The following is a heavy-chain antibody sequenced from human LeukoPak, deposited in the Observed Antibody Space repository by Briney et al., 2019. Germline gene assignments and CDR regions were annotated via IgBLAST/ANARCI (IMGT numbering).Heavy chain of an antibody. D-gene: IGHD6-19*01. J-gene: IGHJ4*02. Sequence: GGSLRLSCAASGFSFSDHNFDWVRQAPGKGLEWVANIKQDGSETYYVDSVKGRFTISRDNAKNSLYLQMNSLRAEDTAVYYCARWGYTNGWYYFENWGQGTLVTVSS. CDR3: ARWGYTNGWYYFEN. CDR2: IKQDGSET. CDR1: GFSFSDHN. V-gene: IGHV3-7*01.